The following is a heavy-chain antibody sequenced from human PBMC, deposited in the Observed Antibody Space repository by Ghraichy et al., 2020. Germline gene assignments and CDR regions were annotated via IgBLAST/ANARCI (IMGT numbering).Heavy chain of an antibody. J-gene: IGHJ4*01. CDR3: TRDHYYDRTHYYSRGGDFCY. V-gene: IGHV3-21*01. Sequence: GESLNISCAASGFTFSDYSMNWVRQAPGKGLEWVSSISGNGYYIYYANSLRGRFTISRDNAENSLYLQMNNLRAEDTAIYYCTRDHYYDRTHYYSRGGDFCYRGHGTLVTVSS. CDR1: GFTFSDYS. CDR2: ISGNGYYI. D-gene: IGHD3-22*01.